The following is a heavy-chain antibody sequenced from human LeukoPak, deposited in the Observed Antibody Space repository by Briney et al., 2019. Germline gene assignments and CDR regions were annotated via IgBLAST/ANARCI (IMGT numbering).Heavy chain of an antibody. V-gene: IGHV4-31*03. J-gene: IGHJ5*02. CDR1: GSSISSGGYY. CDR2: IYYSGST. CDR3: ARGPPFAAALHWFDP. D-gene: IGHD2-15*01. Sequence: SQTLSLTCTVSGSSISSGGYYWSWIRQHPGKGLEWIGYIYYSGSTYYNPSLKSRVTISVDTSKNQFSLKLSSVTAADTAVYYCARGPPFAAALHWFDPWGQGTLVTVSS.